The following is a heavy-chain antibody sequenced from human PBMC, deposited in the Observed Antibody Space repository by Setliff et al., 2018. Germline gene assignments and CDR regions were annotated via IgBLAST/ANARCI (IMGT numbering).Heavy chain of an antibody. CDR1: GGSISSSSYY. D-gene: IGHD6-13*01. Sequence: SETLSLTCTVSGGSISSSSYYWGWIRQPPGKGLEWIGSIYYSGSTYYNPSLKSRVTISVDTSKNQSSLKLSSVTAADTAVYYCARVSMYSSSWYYYYYGMDVWGQGTTVTVSS. J-gene: IGHJ6*02. CDR3: ARVSMYSSSWYYYYYGMDV. CDR2: IYYSGST. V-gene: IGHV4-39*07.